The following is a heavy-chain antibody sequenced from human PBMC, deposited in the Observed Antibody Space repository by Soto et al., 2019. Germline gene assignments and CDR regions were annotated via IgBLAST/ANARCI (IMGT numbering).Heavy chain of an antibody. J-gene: IGHJ6*02. CDR3: ARDCDSLFLWDYYYGIAF. CDR1: GYTFASYG. V-gene: IGHV1-18*01. D-gene: IGHD2-21*01. Sequence: ASGKLSCQASGYTFASYGISWVRQSAGQGLEWMGWISAYNGNTNYAQKLQGRVTMTTDTSTSKAYMELRSLRSDDTAVYYCARDCDSLFLWDYYYGIAFRGHGAIVTVSS. CDR2: ISAYNGNT.